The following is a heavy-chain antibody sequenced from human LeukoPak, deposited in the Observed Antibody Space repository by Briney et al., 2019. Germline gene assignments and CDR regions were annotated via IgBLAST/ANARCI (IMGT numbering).Heavy chain of an antibody. CDR3: ARHLSDRTTVAGEFDY. CDR2: ISYSRST. V-gene: IGHV4-59*08. CDR1: GGSLNNNY. D-gene: IGHD6-19*01. J-gene: IGHJ4*02. Sequence: KSSETLSLTCTVSGGSLNNNYWRWVRQPPGKGLEWIGYISYSRSTNYNPSLESRVSISMASSRAQFSLQVNSVTTADTAVYFCARHLSDRTTVAGEFDYWGQGILVSVSS.